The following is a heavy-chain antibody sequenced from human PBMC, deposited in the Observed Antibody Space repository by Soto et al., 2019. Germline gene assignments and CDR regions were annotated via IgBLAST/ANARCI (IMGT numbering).Heavy chain of an antibody. CDR1: GFTFDDYA. Sequence: GGSLRLSCAASGFTFDDYAMHWVRQAPGKGLEWVSLISWDGGSTYYADSVKGRFTISRDNSKNSLYLQMNSLRAKDPALYLFSKVYTAMSAGPYYYYGLDVWGQGTTVTVSS. CDR2: ISWDGGST. D-gene: IGHD5-18*01. CDR3: SKVYTAMSAGPYYYYGLDV. J-gene: IGHJ6*02. V-gene: IGHV3-43D*03.